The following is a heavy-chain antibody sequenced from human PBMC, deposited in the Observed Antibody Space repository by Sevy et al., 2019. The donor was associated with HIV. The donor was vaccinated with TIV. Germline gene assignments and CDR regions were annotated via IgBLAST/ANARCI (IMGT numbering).Heavy chain of an antibody. D-gene: IGHD6-19*01. Sequence: GGSLRLSCAASGFTFSSYGIHWVRQAPGKGLEWVAVISYDGSNKYYADSVRGRFTISRDNSKNTVYLQMNSLRAEDTAGYYCAKGSISAHHAFDIWGQGTMVTVSS. J-gene: IGHJ3*02. CDR2: ISYDGSNK. V-gene: IGHV3-30*18. CDR3: AKGSISAHHAFDI. CDR1: GFTFSSYG.